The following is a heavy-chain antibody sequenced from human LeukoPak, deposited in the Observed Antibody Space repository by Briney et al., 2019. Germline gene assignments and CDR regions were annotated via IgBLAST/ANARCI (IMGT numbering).Heavy chain of an antibody. V-gene: IGHV3-30-3*01. CDR2: ISYDGSHK. CDR1: GFTFSTYA. J-gene: IGHJ4*02. Sequence: GGSLRLSCAASGFTFSTYAMHWVRQAPGKGLEWVAVISYDGSHKYYADSVKGRFTISRDNSKNTLYLQMNSLRAEDTAVYYCARERYSGYYFDYWGRGTLVTVSS. D-gene: IGHD5-12*01. CDR3: ARERYSGYYFDY.